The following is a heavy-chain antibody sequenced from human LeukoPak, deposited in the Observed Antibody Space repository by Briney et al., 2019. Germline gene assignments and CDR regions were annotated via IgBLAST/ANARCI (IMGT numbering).Heavy chain of an antibody. J-gene: IGHJ5*02. D-gene: IGHD5-12*01. CDR3: AKDGGGYSGYDLWFDP. V-gene: IGHV3-23*01. Sequence: GGSLRLSCAASGFTFSSYAMSWVRQAPGKGLEWVSAISGSGGSTYYADSVKGRFTISRGNSKNTLYLQMNSLRAEDTAVYYCAKDGGGYSGYDLWFDPWGQGTLVTVSS. CDR1: GFTFSSYA. CDR2: ISGSGGST.